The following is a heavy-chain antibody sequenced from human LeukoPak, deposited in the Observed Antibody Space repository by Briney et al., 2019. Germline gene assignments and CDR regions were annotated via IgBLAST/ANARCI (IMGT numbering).Heavy chain of an antibody. Sequence: KPSETLSLTCTVSGASTNTHFWSWIRQPAGKGLEWIGRIYFSGSSNYNPSLKSRVTMSVDTSNNQLSLKLTSVSAADTAVYYCAREGGDSGSFLPFDYWGQGTLVTVSS. V-gene: IGHV4-4*07. CDR2: IYFSGSS. CDR1: GASTNTHF. J-gene: IGHJ4*02. CDR3: AREGGDSGSFLPFDY. D-gene: IGHD3-10*01.